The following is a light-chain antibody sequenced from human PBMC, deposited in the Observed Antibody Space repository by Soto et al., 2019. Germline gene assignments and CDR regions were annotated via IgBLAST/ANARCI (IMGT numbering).Light chain of an antibody. CDR1: QSIRSY. V-gene: IGKV1-39*01. CDR3: QQSYSTPLT. Sequence: DVQMTESPSSLSASVGDIFTITCRASQSIRSYLNWYQQKPGKAPKLLIYAASSLQSGVPSRFSGSGSGTDFTLTISSLQPEDFATYYCQQSYSTPLTFGGGTKVEIK. CDR2: AAS. J-gene: IGKJ4*01.